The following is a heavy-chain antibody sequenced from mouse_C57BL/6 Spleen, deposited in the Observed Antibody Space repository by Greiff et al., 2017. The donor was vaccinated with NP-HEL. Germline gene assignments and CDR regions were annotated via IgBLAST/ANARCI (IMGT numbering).Heavy chain of an antibody. CDR1: GFNIKDDY. D-gene: IGHD2-5*01. CDR3: TTDYSNYFDY. V-gene: IGHV14-4*01. CDR2: IDPENGDT. Sequence: EVQLQQSGAELVRPGASVKLSCTASGFNIKDDYMHWVKQRPEQGLEWIGWIDPENGDTEYASKFQGKATITADTSSNTAYLQLSSLTSEDTAGYYCTTDYSNYFDYWGQGNTLTVSS. J-gene: IGHJ2*01.